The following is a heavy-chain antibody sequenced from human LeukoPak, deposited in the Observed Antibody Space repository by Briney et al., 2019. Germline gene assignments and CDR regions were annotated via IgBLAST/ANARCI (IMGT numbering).Heavy chain of an antibody. CDR1: GFTFSSYS. CDR2: ISSSSSDI. CDR3: ARDYYDSSGYYWGGY. J-gene: IGHJ4*02. Sequence: GGSLRLSCAASGFTFSSYSMNWVRQAPGKGLEWVSYISSSSSDIHYADSVKGRFTISRDNAKNSLYLQMNSLRDEDTAVYYCARDYYDSSGYYWGGYWGQGTLVTVSS. D-gene: IGHD3-22*01. V-gene: IGHV3-48*02.